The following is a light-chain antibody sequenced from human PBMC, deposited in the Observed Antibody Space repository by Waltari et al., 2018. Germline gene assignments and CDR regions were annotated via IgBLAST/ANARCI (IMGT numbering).Light chain of an antibody. CDR1: RAIGRS. CDR2: PAS. V-gene: IGKV6-21*01. CDR3: HQSTSVPHT. J-gene: IGKJ2*01. Sequence: DIVMTQSPDFQSVTPNERVTITCRASRAIGRSLHWYQQKPGQPPKRLITPASGSFSGVPSRFTGSGSGTEFTLTIDSLEAEDVATYFCHQSTSVPHTFGQGTKLEIK.